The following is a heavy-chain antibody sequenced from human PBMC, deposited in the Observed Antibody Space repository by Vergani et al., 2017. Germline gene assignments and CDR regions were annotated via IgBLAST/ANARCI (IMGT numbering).Heavy chain of an antibody. D-gene: IGHD3-10*01. CDR3: ARATVMVRGVIKFGY. V-gene: IGHV3-53*01. CDR2: ISGSGGST. J-gene: IGHJ4*02. Sequence: EVQLVESGGGLIQPGGSLRLSCAASGFTVSSNYMSWVRQAPGKGLEWVSVISGSGGSTYYADSVKGRFTISRDNAKNSLYLQMNSLRAEDTAVYYCARATVMVRGVIKFGYWGQGTLVTVSS. CDR1: GFTVSSNY.